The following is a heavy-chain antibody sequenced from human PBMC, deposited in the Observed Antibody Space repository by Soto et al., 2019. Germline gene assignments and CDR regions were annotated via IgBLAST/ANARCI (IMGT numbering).Heavy chain of an antibody. V-gene: IGHV3-48*02. CDR2: ITSSSSTI. CDR1: GFTFSSYS. D-gene: IGHD3-10*01. J-gene: IGHJ3*02. CDR3: ARETKQTVPRWFGEAPDDDAFDI. Sequence: EVQLVESGGGLVQPGGSLRLSCAASGFTFSSYSMNWVRQAPGKRLELVSYITSSSSTIYYADSVKGRFTISRHNAKNSLYLQLNSLRDEGTAVSYCARETKQTVPRWFGEAPDDDAFDIWGQGTMVTVSS.